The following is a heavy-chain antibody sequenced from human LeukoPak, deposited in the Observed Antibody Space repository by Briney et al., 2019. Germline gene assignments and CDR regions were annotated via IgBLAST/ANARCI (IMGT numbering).Heavy chain of an antibody. CDR2: ISGGGGST. D-gene: IGHD4-17*01. CDR3: AKGHSHGDFYFEY. J-gene: IGHJ4*02. Sequence: GGSLRLSCAASGFTFSSYAMSWVRQAPGKGLDWVSGISGGGGSTYYADAVKGRFTISRDNSKNTLYLQMNSLRAEDTAVYYCAKGHSHGDFYFEYWGQGTLVTVSS. CDR1: GFTFSSYA. V-gene: IGHV3-23*01.